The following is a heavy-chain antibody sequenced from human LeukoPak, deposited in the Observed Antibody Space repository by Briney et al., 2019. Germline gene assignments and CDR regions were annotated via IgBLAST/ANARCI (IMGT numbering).Heavy chain of an antibody. CDR3: ARVSSYGSGSYYHYYFDY. V-gene: IGHV3-23*01. CDR1: GFTFSSYV. Sequence: GGPLRLSCSASGFTFSSYVMSWVRQAPGKGLEWVSVITGSGSRTYYADSVKGRFTISRDNSKNTLFLQLNSLRAEDTAVYYCARVSSYGSGSYYHYYFDYWGQGTLVTVSS. D-gene: IGHD3-10*01. CDR2: ITGSGSRT. J-gene: IGHJ4*02.